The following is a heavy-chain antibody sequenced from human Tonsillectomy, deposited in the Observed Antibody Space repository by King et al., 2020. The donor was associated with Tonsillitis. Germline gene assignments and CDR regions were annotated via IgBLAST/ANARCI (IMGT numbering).Heavy chain of an antibody. CDR1: GFTFNNCG. J-gene: IGHJ4*02. CDR2: IPYEGNSQ. Sequence: VQLVQSGGGVVQPGRSLRLSCAASGFTFNNCGMHWVRQAPGKGLEWVAVIPYEGNSQYYADSVKGRFTISRDNSKNTLYLQMNGLRAEDTAVYYCAKGEPYYSFLSGHVGDYWGQGTLVTVSS. D-gene: IGHD3-10*01. V-gene: IGHV3-30*18. CDR3: AKGEPYYSFLSGHVGDY.